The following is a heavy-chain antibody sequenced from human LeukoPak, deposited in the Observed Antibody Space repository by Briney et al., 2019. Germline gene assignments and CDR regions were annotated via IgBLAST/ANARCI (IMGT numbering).Heavy chain of an antibody. J-gene: IGHJ4*02. Sequence: SGPTLVNPTQTLTLTCIFSGFSLSTSGVGLGWIRQPPGKGLEWIGSIYHSGSTYYNPSLKSRVTISVDKSKNQFSLKLSSVTAADTAVYYCARHRGGYIAALAEYWGQGTLVTVSS. CDR1: GFSLSTSGVG. CDR2: IYHSGST. V-gene: IGHV4-38-2*02. D-gene: IGHD6-6*01. CDR3: ARHRGGYIAALAEY.